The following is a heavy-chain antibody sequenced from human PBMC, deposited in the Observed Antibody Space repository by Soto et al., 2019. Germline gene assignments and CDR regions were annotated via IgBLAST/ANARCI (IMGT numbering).Heavy chain of an antibody. Sequence: SETLSLTCTVSGGSISSSSYYWGWIRHPPGKGLEWIGSIYYSGSTYYNPSLKSRVTISVDTSKNQFSLKLSSVTAADTAVYYCARQRVPDYGGNLDDAFDIWGQGTMVTVSS. V-gene: IGHV4-39*01. CDR2: IYYSGST. J-gene: IGHJ3*02. CDR3: ARQRVPDYGGNLDDAFDI. D-gene: IGHD4-17*01. CDR1: GGSISSSSYY.